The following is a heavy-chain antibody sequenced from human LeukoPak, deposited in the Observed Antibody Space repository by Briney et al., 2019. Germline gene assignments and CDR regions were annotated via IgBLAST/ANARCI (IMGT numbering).Heavy chain of an antibody. Sequence: PSETLSLTCTVSGGSISSSSYYWGWIRQPPGNGLEWIGYIYYSGSTNYNPSLKSRVTISVDTSKNQFSLKLSSVTAADTAVYYCARSPGCSGGSCWHWFDPWGQGTLVTVSS. CDR2: IYYSGST. V-gene: IGHV4-61*05. D-gene: IGHD2-15*01. J-gene: IGHJ5*02. CDR3: ARSPGCSGGSCWHWFDP. CDR1: GGSISSSSYY.